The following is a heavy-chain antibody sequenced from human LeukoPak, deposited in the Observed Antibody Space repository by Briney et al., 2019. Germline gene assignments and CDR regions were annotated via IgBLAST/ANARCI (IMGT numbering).Heavy chain of an antibody. CDR1: GGSISSYY. V-gene: IGHV4-59*08. J-gene: IGHJ4*02. CDR3: ARAHYDFWSGYNY. CDR2: IYYSGIT. Sequence: SETLSLTCTVSGGSISSYYWSWIRQPPGKGLEWIGYIYYSGITNYNPSLKSRVTISVDTSKNQFSLKLSSVTAADTAVYYCARAHYDFWSGYNYWGQGTLVTVSS. D-gene: IGHD3-3*01.